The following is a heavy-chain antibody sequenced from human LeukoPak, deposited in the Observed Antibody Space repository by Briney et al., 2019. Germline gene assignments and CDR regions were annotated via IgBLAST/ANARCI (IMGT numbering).Heavy chain of an antibody. J-gene: IGHJ6*02. V-gene: IGHV1-69*13. Sequence: SVKVSCKASGGTFSSYAISWVRQAPGQGLEWMGGIIPIFGTANYAQKFQGRVTITADESTSTAYMELSSLRSEDTAVYYCERANDFWSGGIAAYGMDVWGQGTTVTVSS. CDR3: ERANDFWSGGIAAYGMDV. CDR1: GGTFSSYA. D-gene: IGHD3-3*01. CDR2: IIPIFGTA.